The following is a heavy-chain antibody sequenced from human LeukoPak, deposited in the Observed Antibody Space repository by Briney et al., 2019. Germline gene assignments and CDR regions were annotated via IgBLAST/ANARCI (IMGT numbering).Heavy chain of an antibody. J-gene: IGHJ4*02. CDR1: GYTFTTYG. D-gene: IGHD6-19*01. CDR2: IGAYKDNT. CDR3: ARDPTNTSGRYAYHDY. V-gene: IGHV1-18*01. Sequence: GASVKVSCKASGYTFTTYGISWVRQAPGQGLEWMGWIGAYKDNTNYAQNLQGRVTMTTDTSTTTAYMELRSLRSDDTALYYCARDPTNTSGRYAYHDYWGQGTLVTVSS.